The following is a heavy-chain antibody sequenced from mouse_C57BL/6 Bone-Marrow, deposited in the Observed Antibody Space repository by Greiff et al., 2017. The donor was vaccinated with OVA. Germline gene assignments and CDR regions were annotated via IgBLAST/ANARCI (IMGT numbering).Heavy chain of an antibody. CDR1: GFNIKDDY. D-gene: IGHD2-10*02. CDR3: TTGSMRFAY. CDR2: IDPENGDT. J-gene: IGHJ3*01. V-gene: IGHV14-4*01. Sequence: VQLQHSGAELVRPGASVKLSCTASGFNIKDDYMHWVKQRPEQGLEWIGWIDPENGDTEYASKFQGKATITADTSSNTAYLQLSSLTSEDTAVYYCTTGSMRFAYWGQGTLVTVSA.